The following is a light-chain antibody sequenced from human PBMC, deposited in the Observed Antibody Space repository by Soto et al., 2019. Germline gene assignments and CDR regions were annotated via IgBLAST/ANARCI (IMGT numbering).Light chain of an antibody. J-gene: IGKJ5*01. CDR2: GAS. Sequence: EIVMTKFPSTLYVSPGERATLSCRASQSVSTNLAWYQQKPGQAPRLLIYGASIRATGIPARFSGSGSGTEFTLTISRLQSEEFSIYYCQQYNNLPPITFGQGTRLEI. CDR1: QSVSTN. CDR3: QQYNNLPPIT. V-gene: IGKV3-15*01.